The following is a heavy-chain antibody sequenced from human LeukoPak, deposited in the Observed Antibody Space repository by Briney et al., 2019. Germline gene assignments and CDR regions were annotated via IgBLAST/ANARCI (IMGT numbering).Heavy chain of an antibody. Sequence: SETLSLTCAVYGGSFSGYYWSWIRQPPGKGLEWIGEITHSGSTNYNPSLKSRVTIAVDTSKNQFSLKLSSVTAADTAVYYCARGAYSSGWYQGNWFDPWGQGTLVTVSS. V-gene: IGHV4-34*01. CDR3: ARGAYSSGWYQGNWFDP. D-gene: IGHD6-19*01. CDR1: GGSFSGYY. CDR2: ITHSGST. J-gene: IGHJ5*02.